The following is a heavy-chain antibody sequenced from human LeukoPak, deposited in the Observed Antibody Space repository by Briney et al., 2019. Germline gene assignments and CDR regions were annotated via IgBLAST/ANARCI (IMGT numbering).Heavy chain of an antibody. CDR2: IYTSGST. J-gene: IGHJ5*02. CDR3: ARDSLTVVVPAAPPSWFDP. D-gene: IGHD2-2*01. Sequence: SETLSLTCTVSGGSISSYYWSWIRQPAGKGLEWIGRIYTSGSTNYNPSLKSRVTMSVDTFKNQFSLKLSSVTAADTAVYYCARDSLTVVVPAAPPSWFDPWGQGTLVTVSS. CDR1: GGSISSYY. V-gene: IGHV4-4*07.